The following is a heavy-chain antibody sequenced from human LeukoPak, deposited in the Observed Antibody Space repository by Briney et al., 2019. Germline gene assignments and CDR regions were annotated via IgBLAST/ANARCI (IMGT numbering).Heavy chain of an antibody. Sequence: SETLSLTCTVSGGSIWTSDYYWGCIRQFPGKGLEWIGTISDGGSTYYNPSLESRVIISVDTSKNQFSLKLSSVTAADTAVYYCVRHCCSTPSKRTFDIWGQGTLVTVSS. J-gene: IGHJ3*02. V-gene: IGHV4-39*01. D-gene: IGHD2-2*01. CDR2: ISDGGST. CDR1: GGSIWTSDYY. CDR3: VRHCCSTPSKRTFDI.